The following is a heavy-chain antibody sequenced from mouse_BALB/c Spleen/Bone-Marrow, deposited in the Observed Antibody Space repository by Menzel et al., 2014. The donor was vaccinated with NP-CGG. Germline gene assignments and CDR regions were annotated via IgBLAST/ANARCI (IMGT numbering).Heavy chain of an antibody. V-gene: IGHV1S81*02. Sequence: VQLQQSGAELVKPGASVKLPCKASGYTFTSYYMYWVKQRPGQGLEWIGEINPSNGGTNFNEKFKSKATLTVDKSSNTAYKQLSSLTSEDSAVYYCTRSTMITYFDYWGQGTTLTVSS. CDR1: GYTFTSYY. D-gene: IGHD2-4*01. J-gene: IGHJ2*01. CDR3: TRSTMITYFDY. CDR2: INPSNGGT.